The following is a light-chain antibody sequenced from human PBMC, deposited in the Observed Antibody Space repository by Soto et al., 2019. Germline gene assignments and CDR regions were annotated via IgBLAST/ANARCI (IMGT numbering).Light chain of an antibody. CDR2: DAS. CDR3: QQYTTYS. CDR1: QSISSW. V-gene: IGKV1-5*01. Sequence: DIQMTQSPSTLSASVGDRVTITCRASQSISSWLAWYQQKPGKAPKLLIYDASSLESGVPSRFSGSGSGTEFTLTIISLQPDDFATYYCQQYTTYSFGGGTKVDI. J-gene: IGKJ4*02.